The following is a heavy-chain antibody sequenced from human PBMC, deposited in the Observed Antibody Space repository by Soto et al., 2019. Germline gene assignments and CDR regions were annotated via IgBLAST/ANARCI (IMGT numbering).Heavy chain of an antibody. CDR2: INHSGST. CDR1: GGSFSGYY. J-gene: IGHJ6*04. V-gene: IGHV4-34*01. Sequence: PSETLSLTCAVYGGSFSGYYWSWIRQPPGKGLEWIGEINHSGSTNYNPSLKSRVTISVDTSKNQFSLKLSSVTAADTAVYYCARGEVDVWGKGTTVTVSS. CDR3: ARGEVDV.